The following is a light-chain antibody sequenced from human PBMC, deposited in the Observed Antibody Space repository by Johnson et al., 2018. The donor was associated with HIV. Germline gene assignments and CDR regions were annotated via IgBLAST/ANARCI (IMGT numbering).Light chain of an antibody. Sequence: QPVLTQPPSVSAAPGQKVTISCSGSSSNIGNNYVSWYQQLPGTAPKLLIYDNNKRPSGIPDRFSGSKYGTSATLGITGLQTGDEADYYCGTWDSSLSAEVFGTGTKVTVL. CDR3: GTWDSSLSAEV. J-gene: IGLJ1*01. V-gene: IGLV1-51*01. CDR2: DNN. CDR1: SSNIGNNY.